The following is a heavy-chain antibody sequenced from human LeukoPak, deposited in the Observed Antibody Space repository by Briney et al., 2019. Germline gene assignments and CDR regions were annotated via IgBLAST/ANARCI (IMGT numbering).Heavy chain of an antibody. Sequence: ASVKVSCKASGYTFTGYYMHWVRQAPGQGLEWMGWINPYSGGTIYAQKFQGRVTMTRDTSISTAYMELSRVRPDDTAVYYCARTTEGGYTYGYFYYYYMDVWGKGTTVTISS. CDR2: INPYSGGT. D-gene: IGHD5-18*01. CDR1: GYTFTGYY. CDR3: ARTTEGGYTYGYFYYYYMDV. V-gene: IGHV1-2*02. J-gene: IGHJ6*03.